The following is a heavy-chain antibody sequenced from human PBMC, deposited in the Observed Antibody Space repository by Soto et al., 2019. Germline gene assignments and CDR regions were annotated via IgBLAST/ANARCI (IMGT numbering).Heavy chain of an antibody. D-gene: IGHD1-20*01. CDR1: GAALNSGNYY. CDR3: ARLRIATNNYKWFDP. V-gene: IGHV4-31*03. J-gene: IGHJ5*02. Sequence: SETLSLTVSVSGAALNSGNYYWSWIRQVPGKGLEWIGHIYVTGAVDYNPSLRDRITISQDTSERQFSLNLRLVTAADTAVYYCARLRIATNNYKWFDPWGQGTLVTVSS. CDR2: IYVTGAV.